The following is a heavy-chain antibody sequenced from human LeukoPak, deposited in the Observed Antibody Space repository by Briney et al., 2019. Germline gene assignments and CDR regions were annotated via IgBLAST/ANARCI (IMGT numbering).Heavy chain of an antibody. Sequence: ASVTVSCKASGYTFTRYYIHWVRQAPGQGLEWMAWINPNSGAKNYAQKFQGRVSKTRNTSISTAYMALSRLTSDDTAVYFCARGRFGEWDNWFDPWGQGTLVTVSS. V-gene: IGHV1-2*02. CDR1: GYTFTRYY. D-gene: IGHD3-10*01. J-gene: IGHJ5*02. CDR3: ARGRFGEWDNWFDP. CDR2: INPNSGAK.